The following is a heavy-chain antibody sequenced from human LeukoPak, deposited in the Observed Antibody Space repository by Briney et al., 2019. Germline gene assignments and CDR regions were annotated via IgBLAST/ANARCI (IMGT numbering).Heavy chain of an antibody. Sequence: SETLSLTCTVSGGSISPYHWSWIRQTPGKGLEWIGYILYSGTTTNYNPSLKSRVTISVDTSKNQFSLKLSSVTAADTAVYYCARVGDWNDLVYWGQGTLVTVSS. CDR3: ARVGDWNDLVY. D-gene: IGHD1-1*01. J-gene: IGHJ4*02. CDR1: GGSISPYH. CDR2: ILYSGTT. V-gene: IGHV4-59*01.